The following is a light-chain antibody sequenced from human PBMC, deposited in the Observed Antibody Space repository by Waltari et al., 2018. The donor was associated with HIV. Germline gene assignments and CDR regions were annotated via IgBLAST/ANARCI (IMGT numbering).Light chain of an antibody. Sequence: SNVLPQPPSVSVAPGQTARITCGGNTTGSKSVHWYQQRPGQAPVVVVFDDSDRPSGIPERFAGSNSGNTATLTISRVEAGDEADYYCQVWDSSRDWVFGGGTKLTVL. J-gene: IGLJ3*02. V-gene: IGLV3-21*02. CDR1: TTGSKS. CDR2: DDS. CDR3: QVWDSSRDWV.